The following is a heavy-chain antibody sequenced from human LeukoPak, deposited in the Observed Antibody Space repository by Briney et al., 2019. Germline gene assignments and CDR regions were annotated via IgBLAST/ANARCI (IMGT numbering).Heavy chain of an antibody. J-gene: IGHJ3*02. CDR2: MSNDGSIK. CDR1: GFTFSAYT. V-gene: IGHV3-30-3*01. D-gene: IGHD3-3*01. Sequence: GRSLRLSCAASGFTFSAYTIHWVRQAPGKGLEWVAVMSNDGSIKKYANSVKGRFTISRDNSKNTLYLQMDSLRAEDTAVYYCARELTIFGVVIQRYDTFDIWGQGTMVTVSS. CDR3: ARELTIFGVVIQRYDTFDI.